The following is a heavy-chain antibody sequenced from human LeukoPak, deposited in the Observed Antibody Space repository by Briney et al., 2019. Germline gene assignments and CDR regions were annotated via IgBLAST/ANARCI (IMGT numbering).Heavy chain of an antibody. CDR2: MNQDGSVK. Sequence: GSLRLSCAASGFTFSSYWMSWVRQAPGKGLEWVANMNQDGSVKYYVDSVKGRFTISRDNAKNSLYLQMNNLRAEDTAVYYCARGGELLRPADYWGQGTLVTVSS. CDR1: GFTFSSYW. J-gene: IGHJ4*02. D-gene: IGHD1-26*01. V-gene: IGHV3-7*01. CDR3: ARGGELLRPADY.